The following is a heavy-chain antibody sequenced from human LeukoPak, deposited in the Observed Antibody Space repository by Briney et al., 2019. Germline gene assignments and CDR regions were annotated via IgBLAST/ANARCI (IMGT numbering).Heavy chain of an antibody. D-gene: IGHD1-26*01. CDR1: GFTFSGYW. Sequence: GGSLRLSCAASGFTFSGYWMTWLRQAPGKGLEWLANIKQDGSEKNYVASEKGRFTISRDNAKNSLYLQINSLRAEDTAVYYCARGGNYFGSWGQGTLVTVSS. CDR3: ARGGNYFGS. CDR2: IKQDGSEK. J-gene: IGHJ4*02. V-gene: IGHV3-7*04.